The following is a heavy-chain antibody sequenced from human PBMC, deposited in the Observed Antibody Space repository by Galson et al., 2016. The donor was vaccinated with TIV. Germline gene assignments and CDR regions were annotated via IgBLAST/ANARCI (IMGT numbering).Heavy chain of an antibody. CDR1: GFTFSSYA. CDR2: ISSGGAST. CDR3: AKDERLGSYFDY. Sequence: SLRLSCAASGFTFSSYAMSWVRQAPGKGLEWVSGISSGGASTYYADSVKGRFTIPRDNSKNTVYLQVNSLRDEDTAVYYCAKDERLGSYFDYWGQGTLVTVSS. J-gene: IGHJ4*02. D-gene: IGHD3-10*01. V-gene: IGHV3-23*01.